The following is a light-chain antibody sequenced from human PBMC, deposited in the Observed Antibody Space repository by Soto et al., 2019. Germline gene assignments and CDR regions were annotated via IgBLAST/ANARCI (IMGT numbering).Light chain of an antibody. CDR3: QQYKNWPRT. J-gene: IGKJ4*02. V-gene: IGKV3-15*01. CDR2: GAS. Sequence: IVLTQYPATLSVSPGERVTLSCRASENVDINLAWYQQKPGQAPRLLIYGASTRATDMPGTFSGRGSGTEFTLTISSLRSEDFAVYYCQQYKNWPRTFGRGTKVDI. CDR1: ENVDIN.